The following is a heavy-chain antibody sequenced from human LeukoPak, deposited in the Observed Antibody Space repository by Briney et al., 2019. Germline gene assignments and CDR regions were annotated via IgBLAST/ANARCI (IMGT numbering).Heavy chain of an antibody. CDR3: ARVLRDYYFDF. CDR2: ITASSIYI. V-gene: IGHV3-21*01. J-gene: IGHJ4*02. CDR1: GFTFSSYS. D-gene: IGHD2-15*01. Sequence: KPGGSLRLSCAASGFTFSSYSMNWVRQAPGKGLEWISSITASSIYIYHADSVKGRFTVSRDNAKNLLFLQMDSLRAEDTAVYYCARVLRDYYFDFWGQGTLVTVSS.